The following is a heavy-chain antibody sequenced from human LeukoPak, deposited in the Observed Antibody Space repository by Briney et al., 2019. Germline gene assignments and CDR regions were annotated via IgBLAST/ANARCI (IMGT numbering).Heavy chain of an antibody. CDR1: GGSFSAYY. CDR3: ARGPTISETGYFDY. CDR2: INHRGDT. V-gene: IGHV4-34*01. J-gene: IGHJ4*03. D-gene: IGHD1-1*01. Sequence: SQTLSLTCAVYGGSFSAYYWSWISQSPAKGLYWFAEINHRGDTNYNPSVKSRVSISVDTSKNQFSLKVTSLTAADTAVYYCARGPTISETGYFDYWGQGTLVTVSS.